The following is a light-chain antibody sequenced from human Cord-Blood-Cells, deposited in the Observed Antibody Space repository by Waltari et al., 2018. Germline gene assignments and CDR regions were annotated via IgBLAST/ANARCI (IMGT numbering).Light chain of an antibody. CDR3: QQYNNWPRVLT. CDR1: QSVSSN. J-gene: IGKJ4*01. Sequence: EIVITQSPATLSVSPGERATLSCRASQSVSSNLAWYQQKPGQAPRLLIYGASTRATGIPARFSGSGSGTEFTLTISSLQSEDFAVYYCQQYNNWPRVLTFGGGTKVEIK. CDR2: GAS. V-gene: IGKV3-15*01.